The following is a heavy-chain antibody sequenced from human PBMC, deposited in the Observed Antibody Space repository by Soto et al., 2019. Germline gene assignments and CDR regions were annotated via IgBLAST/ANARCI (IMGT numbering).Heavy chain of an antibody. V-gene: IGHV1-69*01. D-gene: IGHD3-22*01. Sequence: QVQLVQSGAEVKKPGSSVKVSCKASGGTFSSYAISWVRQAPGQGLEWMGGIIPIFGTASYAQKFQGRVTITADESTSTAYMELSSLRSEDTAVYYCAAAINIVVTTYDAFDIWGQGTMVTVSS. CDR2: IIPIFGTA. CDR1: GGTFSSYA. CDR3: AAAINIVVTTYDAFDI. J-gene: IGHJ3*02.